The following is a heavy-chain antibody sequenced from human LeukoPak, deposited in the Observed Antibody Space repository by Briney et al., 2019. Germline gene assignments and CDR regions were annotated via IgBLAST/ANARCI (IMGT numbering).Heavy chain of an antibody. CDR3: AKEQDNQLLLSHFDY. V-gene: IGHV3-23*01. D-gene: IGHD2-2*01. CDR2: VSGDGVRT. Sequence: GGSLRLSCTGFIFSNYAVSWVRQAPGKGLEWVSAVSGDGVRTFYADSVKGRFTISRDNSMSTLSLQMNSLRAEDTAVYYCAKEQDNQLLLSHFDYWGQGILVTVSS. J-gene: IGHJ4*02. CDR1: GFIFSNYA.